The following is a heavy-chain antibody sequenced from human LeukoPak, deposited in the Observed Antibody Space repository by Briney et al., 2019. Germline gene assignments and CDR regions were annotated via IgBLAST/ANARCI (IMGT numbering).Heavy chain of an antibody. CDR1: GGSFSGYY. CDR3: ARGSITMPAAPFDY. Sequence: SETLSLTCAVYGGSFSGYYWTWIRQSPGEGLEWIGEINHRGSTNYNPPLKSRVTMSLDTFKTEFSLRLTAVTAADTAVYYCARGSITMPAAPFDYWGPGTLVTVSS. D-gene: IGHD3-10*01. J-gene: IGHJ4*01. V-gene: IGHV4-34*01. CDR2: INHRGST.